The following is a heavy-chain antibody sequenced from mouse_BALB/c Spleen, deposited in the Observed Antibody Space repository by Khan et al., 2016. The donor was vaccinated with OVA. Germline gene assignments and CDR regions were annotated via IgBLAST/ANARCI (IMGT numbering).Heavy chain of an antibody. J-gene: IGHJ4*01. D-gene: IGHD1-1*01. CDR1: GYTFTSYW. CDR2: IYPSDSYT. V-gene: IGHV1-69*02. Sequence: QVQLQQPGAELVRPGASVKLSCKASGYTFTSYWTNWVKQRPGQGLEWIGNIYPSDSYTDYNQKLKDKATLNVDKSSSTAYMQLSRPTSEDSAVYYCTRHGSSYDAMDYWGQGTSVTVSS. CDR3: TRHGSSYDAMDY.